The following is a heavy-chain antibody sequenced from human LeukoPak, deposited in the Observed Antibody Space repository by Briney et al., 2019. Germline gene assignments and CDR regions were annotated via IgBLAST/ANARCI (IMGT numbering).Heavy chain of an antibody. J-gene: IGHJ4*02. Sequence: SETLSLTCAVYGGSFSGYYWSWIRQPPGKGLEWIGEINHSGSTNYNPSLKSRVTISVDTSKNQFSLKLSSVTAADTAVYYCARGSPYYDFWSGYQEYYFDYRGQGTLVTVSS. CDR3: ARGSPYYDFWSGYQEYYFDY. V-gene: IGHV4-34*01. CDR2: INHSGST. D-gene: IGHD3-3*01. CDR1: GGSFSGYY.